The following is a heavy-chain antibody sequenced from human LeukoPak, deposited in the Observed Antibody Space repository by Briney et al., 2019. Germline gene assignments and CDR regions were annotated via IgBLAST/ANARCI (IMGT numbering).Heavy chain of an antibody. Sequence: GRSLRLSCAASGFTFSSYAMSWVRQAPGKGLEWVSAISGSGGSTYYADSVKGRFTISRDNSKNTLYLQMNSLRAEDTAVYYCAKDGAGLQLWLLPYWGQGTLVTVSS. D-gene: IGHD5-18*01. CDR1: GFTFSSYA. V-gene: IGHV3-23*01. J-gene: IGHJ4*02. CDR3: AKDGAGLQLWLLPY. CDR2: ISGSGGST.